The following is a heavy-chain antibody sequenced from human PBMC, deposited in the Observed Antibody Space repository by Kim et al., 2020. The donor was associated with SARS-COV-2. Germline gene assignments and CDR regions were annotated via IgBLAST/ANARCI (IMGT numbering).Heavy chain of an antibody. CDR2: IYYSGST. V-gene: IGHV4-39*01. J-gene: IGHJ4*02. Sequence: SETLSLTCTVSGGSISSSSYYWGWIRQPPGKGLEWIGSIYYSGSTYYNPSLKSRVTIYVDTSKNQFSLKLSSVTAADTAVYYWARHERRQLAFDYWGQGTLVTVSS. D-gene: IGHD6-13*01. CDR3: ARHERRQLAFDY. CDR1: GGSISSSSYY.